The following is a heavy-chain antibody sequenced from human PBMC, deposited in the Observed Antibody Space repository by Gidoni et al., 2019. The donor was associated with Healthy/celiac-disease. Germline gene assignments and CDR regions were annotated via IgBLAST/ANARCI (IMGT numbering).Heavy chain of an antibody. CDR2: ISCSCRTI. D-gene: IGHD3-16*02. CDR3: AREGDYVWGSYRYVDY. Sequence: QVQLVEAGGGVVKPGGSLRRSCAAWGFTCSDDYMSWIRQAPGKGLECVSYISCSCRTIYYADSVKGRFTIARDNAKYSLYLQMNSLRAEDTAVYYCAREGDYVWGSYRYVDYWGQGTLVTVSS. CDR1: GFTCSDDY. V-gene: IGHV3-11*01. J-gene: IGHJ4*02.